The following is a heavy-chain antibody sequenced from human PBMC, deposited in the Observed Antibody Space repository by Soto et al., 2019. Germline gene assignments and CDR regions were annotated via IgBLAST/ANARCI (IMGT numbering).Heavy chain of an antibody. D-gene: IGHD1-1*01. V-gene: IGHV3-9*01. Sequence: QPGGSLRLSCAASGFTFDDYAMHWVRQAPGKGLEWVSGISWNSGSIGYADSVKGRFTISRDNAKNSLYLQMNSLRAEDTALYYCAREMATTGDAFDIWGQGTMVTVSS. J-gene: IGHJ3*02. CDR2: ISWNSGSI. CDR1: GFTFDDYA. CDR3: AREMATTGDAFDI.